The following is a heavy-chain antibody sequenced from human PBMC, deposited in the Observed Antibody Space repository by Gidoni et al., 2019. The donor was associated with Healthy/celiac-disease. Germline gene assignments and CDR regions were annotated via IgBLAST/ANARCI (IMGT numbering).Heavy chain of an antibody. Sequence: FTLSNAWMSWVRQAPGKGLEWVGRIKSKTDGGTTDYAAPVKGRFTTSRDDSKNTLYRQMNILKTEDTAVYYWTTRMSSSWDWVGAFDIWGQGTMVTVSA. D-gene: IGHD6-13*01. V-gene: IGHV3-15*01. CDR2: IKSKTDGGTT. CDR1: FTLSNAW. CDR3: TTRMSSSWDWVGAFDI. J-gene: IGHJ3*02.